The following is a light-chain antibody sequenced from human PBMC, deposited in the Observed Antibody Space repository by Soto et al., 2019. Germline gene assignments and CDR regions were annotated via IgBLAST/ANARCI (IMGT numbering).Light chain of an antibody. Sequence: SLSPGAIASRTCRASHSLDSYLAWYQKKPGQAPRLLIYDTSNRASGIPARFSGSGSGTDFTLTISSLEPEDSAVYYCLHRSNWPTFGQGRKVDIK. CDR1: HSLDSY. CDR2: DTS. J-gene: IGKJ1*01. CDR3: LHRSNWPT. V-gene: IGKV3-11*01.